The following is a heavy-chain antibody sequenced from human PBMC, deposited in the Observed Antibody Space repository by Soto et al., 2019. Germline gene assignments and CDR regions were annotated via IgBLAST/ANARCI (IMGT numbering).Heavy chain of an antibody. CDR1: SGSFSGYY. Sequence: SETLSLTCSSYSGSFSGYYWSWIRQPPGKGLEWIGEISQSGNTNYSPSLKSRVSISIDTSKNQFSLKLSSVTAADTAVYYCARDEPYDILTGNAPERESSFDIWGQGKTVTV. CDR2: ISQSGNT. D-gene: IGHD3-9*01. J-gene: IGHJ3*02. CDR3: ARDEPYDILTGNAPERESSFDI. V-gene: IGHV4-34*01.